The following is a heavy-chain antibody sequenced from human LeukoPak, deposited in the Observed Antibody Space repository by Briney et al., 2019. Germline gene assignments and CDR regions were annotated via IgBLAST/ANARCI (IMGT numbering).Heavy chain of an antibody. Sequence: GGSLRLSCAASGFTVSSNYMSWVRQAPGKGLEWVPVIYSGGSTYYADSVKGRFTISRDNSKNTLYLQMNSLRAEDTAVYYCASAILGYCSSTSCYDPQVDYWGQGTLVTVSS. CDR1: GFTVSSNY. J-gene: IGHJ4*02. V-gene: IGHV3-66*01. D-gene: IGHD2-2*01. CDR2: IYSGGST. CDR3: ASAILGYCSSTSCYDPQVDY.